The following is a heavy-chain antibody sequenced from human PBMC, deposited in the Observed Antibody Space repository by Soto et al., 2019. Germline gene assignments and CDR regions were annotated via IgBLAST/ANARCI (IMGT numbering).Heavy chain of an antibody. D-gene: IGHD1-26*01. CDR3: ARANDIVGALLWFDP. V-gene: IGHV1-69*13. J-gene: IGHJ5*02. CDR2: IIPIFGTA. CDR1: GGTFSSYA. Sequence: SVKVSCKASGGTFSSYAISWVRQAPGQGLEWMGGIIPIFGTANYAQKFQGRVTITAEESTSTAYMELSSLRSEDTAVYYCARANDIVGALLWFDPWGQGTLVTVSS.